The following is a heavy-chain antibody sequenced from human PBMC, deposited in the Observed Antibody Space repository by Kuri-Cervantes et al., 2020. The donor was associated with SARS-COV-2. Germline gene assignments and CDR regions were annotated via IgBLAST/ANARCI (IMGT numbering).Heavy chain of an antibody. CDR3: AKLVATNDVFDI. CDR1: GFPFDDYV. D-gene: IGHD5-12*01. V-gene: IGHV3-9*03. Sequence: GGSLRLSCAASGFPFDDYVMHWVRQAPGKGLEWVSGISWNSGSIGYADSVKGRFTISRDNAKNSLYLQMNSLRAEDMALYYCAKLVATNDVFDIWGQGTMVTVSS. CDR2: ISWNSGSI. J-gene: IGHJ3*02.